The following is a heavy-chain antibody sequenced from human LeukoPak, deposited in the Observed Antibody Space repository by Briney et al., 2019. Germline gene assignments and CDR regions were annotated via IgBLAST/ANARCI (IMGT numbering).Heavy chain of an antibody. V-gene: IGHV3-23*01. D-gene: IGHD3-16*02. CDR3: AVQQYDYVWGSYRSV. Sequence: GGSLRLSCAASGFTFSSCAMSWVRQAPGKGLEWVSGISGSGGNTYYADSLKGRFTISRDNSKNTLYLQMNSLRGQDPALYCSAVQQYDYVWGSYRSVGGQGTLVTVSS. J-gene: IGHJ4*02. CDR2: ISGSGGNT. CDR1: GFTFSSCA.